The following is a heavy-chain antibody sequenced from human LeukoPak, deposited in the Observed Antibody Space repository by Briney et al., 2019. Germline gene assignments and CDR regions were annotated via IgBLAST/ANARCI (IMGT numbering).Heavy chain of an antibody. CDR1: GFTFDDYA. CDR2: ISWNSDSI. V-gene: IGHV3-9*01. J-gene: IGHJ4*02. D-gene: IGHD6-13*01. CDR3: AKVSSSSWYYFDY. Sequence: GGSLRLSCAASGFTFDDYAMHWVRQAPGKGLEWVSGISWNSDSIGYADSVKGRFTISRDNAKNSLYLQMNSLRAEDTALYYCAKVSSSSWYYFDYWGQGTLVTVSS.